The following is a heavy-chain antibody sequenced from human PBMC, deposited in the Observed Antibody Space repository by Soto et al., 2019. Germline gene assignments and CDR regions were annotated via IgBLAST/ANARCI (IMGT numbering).Heavy chain of an antibody. CDR3: ARGRYGDY. J-gene: IGHJ4*02. D-gene: IGHD1-1*01. CDR1: GYGFTTYG. Sequence: QVHLVQSGAEVKKPGASVKVSCKGSGYGFTTYGITWVRQAPGQGLEWMAWISAHNGNTNYAQKLQGRVTVTXXXSXXXAYMELRSLRSDDTAVYYCARGRYGDYWGQGALVTVSS. CDR2: ISAHNGNT. V-gene: IGHV1-18*01.